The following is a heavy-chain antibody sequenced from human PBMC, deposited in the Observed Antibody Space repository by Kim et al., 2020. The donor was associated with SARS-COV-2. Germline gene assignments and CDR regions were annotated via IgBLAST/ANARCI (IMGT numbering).Heavy chain of an antibody. D-gene: IGHD3-3*01. CDR2: ISYDGSNK. J-gene: IGHJ6*02. V-gene: IGHV3-30*18. Sequence: GGSLRLSCAASGFTFSSYGMHWVRQAPGKGLEWVAVISYDGSNKYYADSVKGRFTISRDNSKNTLYLQMNSLRAEDTAVYYCAKDTGYDFWSGYYTDNYYYYGMDDGGQGTTVTVSS. CDR1: GFTFSSYG. CDR3: AKDTGYDFWSGYYTDNYYYYGMDD.